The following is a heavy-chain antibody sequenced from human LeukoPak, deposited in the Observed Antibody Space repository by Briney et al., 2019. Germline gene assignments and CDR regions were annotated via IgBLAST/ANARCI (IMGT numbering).Heavy chain of an antibody. D-gene: IGHD4/OR15-4a*01. CDR1: GFTFSNYA. V-gene: IGHV3-23*01. J-gene: IGHJ4*02. CDR3: ARGLTPDY. CDR2: ISDSGGTT. Sequence: PGGSLRLSCAASGFTFSNYAMTCARQAPGKGLEWVSGISDSGGTTYHADSVKGRFTISRDNAKNTLYLEMSSLRAEDTAVYYCARGLTPDYWGQGTLVTVSS.